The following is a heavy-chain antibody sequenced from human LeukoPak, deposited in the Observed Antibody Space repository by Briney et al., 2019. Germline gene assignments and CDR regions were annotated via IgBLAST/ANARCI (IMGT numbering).Heavy chain of an antibody. V-gene: IGHV4-39*07. Sequence: SETLSRTCTVSGGSISSSRNYWGWIRQPPGKGLEWIGSIYYSGSTNYNPSLKSRVTISVDTSKNQFSLKLTSVTAADTAVYYCARVEEGYGSGRRENYYYYYMDVWGKGTTVTISS. CDR2: IYYSGST. CDR3: ARVEEGYGSGRRENYYYYYMDV. J-gene: IGHJ6*03. CDR1: GGSISSSRNY. D-gene: IGHD3-10*01.